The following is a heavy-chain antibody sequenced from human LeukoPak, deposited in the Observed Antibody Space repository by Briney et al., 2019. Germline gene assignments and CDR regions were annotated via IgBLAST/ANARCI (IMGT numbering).Heavy chain of an antibody. CDR2: IYSGGST. D-gene: IGHD1-14*01. Sequence: GGSLRLSCAASGFTVSSNYMSWVRQAPGKGLEWVSVIYSGGSTYYADSVKGRFTISRDNSKNTLSLQMDSLRTEDTGVYYCARDPLRGAPDYFDYWGQGTLVTVSS. J-gene: IGHJ4*02. V-gene: IGHV3-53*05. CDR1: GFTVSSNY. CDR3: ARDPLRGAPDYFDY.